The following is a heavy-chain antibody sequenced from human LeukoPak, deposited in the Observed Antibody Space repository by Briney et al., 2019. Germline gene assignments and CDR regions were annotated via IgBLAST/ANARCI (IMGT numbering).Heavy chain of an antibody. V-gene: IGHV3-30-3*01. CDR1: GFTFSSYA. Sequence: GGSLRLSCAASGFTFSSYAMHWVRQAPGEGLEWVAVISYDGSNKYYADSVKGRFTISRDNSKNTLYLQMNSLRAEDTAVYYCARGGYIDQYYFDYWGQGTLVTVSS. CDR2: ISYDGSNK. CDR3: ARGGYIDQYYFDY. D-gene: IGHD5-18*01. J-gene: IGHJ4*02.